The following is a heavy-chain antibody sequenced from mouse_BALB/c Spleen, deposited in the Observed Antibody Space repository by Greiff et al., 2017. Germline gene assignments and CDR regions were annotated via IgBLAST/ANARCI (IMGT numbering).Heavy chain of an antibody. Sequence: EVKLVESGGGLVKPGGSLKLSCAASGFTFSSYAMSWVRQSPEKRLEWVAEISSGGSYTYYPDTVTGRFTISRDNAKNTLYLEMSSLRSEDTAMYYCARGGYSNFAYWGQGSLVTVSA. J-gene: IGHJ3*01. CDR3: ARGGYSNFAY. CDR1: GFTFSSYA. D-gene: IGHD2-3*01. CDR2: ISSGGSYT. V-gene: IGHV5-9-4*01.